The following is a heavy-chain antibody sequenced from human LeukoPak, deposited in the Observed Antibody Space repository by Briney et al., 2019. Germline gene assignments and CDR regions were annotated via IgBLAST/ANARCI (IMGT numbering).Heavy chain of an antibody. J-gene: IGHJ4*02. CDR2: INPSGGST. V-gene: IGHV1-46*01. D-gene: IGHD1-26*01. CDR3: ARDPGWELRLPDDALYDY. Sequence: ASVKVSCKASGYTFTSYYIHWVRQAPGEGLEWMGIINPSGGSTSYAQKFQGRVTMTRDMSTSTAYMELRSLRSDDTAVYYCARDPGWELRLPDDALYDYWGQGTLVTVSS. CDR1: GYTFTSYY.